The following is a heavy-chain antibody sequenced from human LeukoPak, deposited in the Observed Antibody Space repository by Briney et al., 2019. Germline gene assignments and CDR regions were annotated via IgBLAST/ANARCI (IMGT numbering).Heavy chain of an antibody. D-gene: IGHD2-15*01. Sequence: GGSLRLSCAASGFTFSSYGIHWVRQAPGKGLEWVAVISYDGSNKYYADSVKGRFTISRDNSKNTLYLQMNSLRAGDTAVYYCAKDNNHCSSGSCYSIDYWGQGTLVTVSS. CDR2: ISYDGSNK. J-gene: IGHJ4*02. CDR3: AKDNNHCSSGSCYSIDY. V-gene: IGHV3-30*18. CDR1: GFTFSSYG.